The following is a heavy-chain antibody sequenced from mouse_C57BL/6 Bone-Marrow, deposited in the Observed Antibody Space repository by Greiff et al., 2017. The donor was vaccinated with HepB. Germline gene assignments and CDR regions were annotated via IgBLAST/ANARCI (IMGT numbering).Heavy chain of an antibody. CDR3: AKGPYSKGLDY. D-gene: IGHD2-5*01. V-gene: IGHV4-1*01. CDR1: GIDFSRYW. Sequence: EVKLLESGGGLVQPGGSLKLSCAASGIDFSRYWMSWVRRAPGKGLEWIGEINPDSSTINYAPSLTDKFIISRDNAKNRLYLQMSKVRSEDTALYYCAKGPYSKGLDYWGQGTTLTVSS. CDR2: INPDSSTI. J-gene: IGHJ2*01.